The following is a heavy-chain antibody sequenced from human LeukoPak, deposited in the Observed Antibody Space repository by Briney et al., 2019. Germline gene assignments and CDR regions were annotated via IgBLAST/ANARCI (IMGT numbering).Heavy chain of an antibody. J-gene: IGHJ4*02. D-gene: IGHD5-24*01. CDR3: ARAVSRRDGYNPTDY. CDR2: IYHSGST. Sequence: PSETLSLTCTVSSYSISSHYYWGWIRQPPGKGLEWIGSIYHSGSTYYNPSLNSRVTISVDTSKNQFSLKLSSVTAADTAVYYCARAVSRRDGYNPTDYWGQGTLVTVSS. CDR1: SYSISSHYY. V-gene: IGHV4-38-2*02.